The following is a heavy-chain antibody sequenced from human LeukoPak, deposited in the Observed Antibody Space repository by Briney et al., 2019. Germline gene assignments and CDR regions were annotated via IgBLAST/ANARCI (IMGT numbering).Heavy chain of an antibody. J-gene: IGHJ3*02. V-gene: IGHV4-30-2*01. CDR1: GGSISSGGYY. CDR3: ARDGGIPDAFDI. CDR2: IYHSGST. D-gene: IGHD3-16*01. Sequence: SQTLSLTCTVSGGSISSGGYYWSWIRQPPGKGLEWIGYIYHSGSTYYNPSLKSRVTISVDRSKNQFSLKLSSVTAADTAVYYCARDGGIPDAFDIWGQGTMVTVSS.